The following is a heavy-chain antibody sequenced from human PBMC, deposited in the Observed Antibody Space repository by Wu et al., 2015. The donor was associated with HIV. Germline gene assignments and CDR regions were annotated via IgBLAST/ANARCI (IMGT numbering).Heavy chain of an antibody. Sequence: QVQLVQSGAEVKKPGSSVKVSCKASGGTFSSYAISWVRQAPGQGLEWMGRIIPIFGTANYAQKFQGRVTITADESTSTAYMELSSLRSEDTAVYYCARDRSGWFGELPSPFDYWGQGTLVTVSS. J-gene: IGHJ4*02. CDR2: IIPIFGTA. D-gene: IGHD3-10*01. CDR1: GGTFSSYA. V-gene: IGHV1-69*13. CDR3: ARDRSGWFGELPSPFDY.